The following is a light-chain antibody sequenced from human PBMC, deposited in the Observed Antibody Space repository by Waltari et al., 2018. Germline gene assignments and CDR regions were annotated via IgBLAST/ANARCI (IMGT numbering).Light chain of an antibody. Sequence: AIQMTQSPSSLSASVGDRVTITCLASEDISNELAWYQQRPGRDPKLLIYCASSLPSGVPSRFSGSESGPDFSLTISRLQAEDFATYFCLQDFNYPRTFGQGTKVEIK. J-gene: IGKJ1*01. V-gene: IGKV1-6*01. CDR2: CAS. CDR3: LQDFNYPRT. CDR1: EDISNE.